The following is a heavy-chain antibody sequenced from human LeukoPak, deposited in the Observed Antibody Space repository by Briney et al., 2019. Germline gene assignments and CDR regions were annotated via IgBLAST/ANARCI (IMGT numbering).Heavy chain of an antibody. D-gene: IGHD1-14*01. V-gene: IGHV3-23*01. CDR2: ISSSGDRT. J-gene: IGHJ4*02. CDR1: GFTFSTYA. CDR3: AVRTRGNYFDY. Sequence: GGSLRLSCAGSGFTFSTYAMSWLRQAPGKGLEWVSVISSSGDRTFYRDSVKVRFTISGAKSKNTLYLRLKSPVDEDTASYHSAVRTRGNYFDYWGQGALVTVSS.